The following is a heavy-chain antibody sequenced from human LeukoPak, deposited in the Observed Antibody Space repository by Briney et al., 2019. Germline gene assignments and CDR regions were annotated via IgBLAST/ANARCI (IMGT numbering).Heavy chain of an antibody. Sequence: PSETLSLTCSVSGASINDYYWNWIRLSTGKGLEWIGRFYDTGSVIYNPSLKSRATLSVDTSNNHFSLKLTSVTAADTAVYYCATGDTATTSRYAFEFWGPGTKVTVSS. D-gene: IGHD1-1*01. CDR3: ATGDTATTSRYAFEF. V-gene: IGHV4-4*07. CDR2: FYDTGSV. J-gene: IGHJ3*01. CDR1: GASINDYY.